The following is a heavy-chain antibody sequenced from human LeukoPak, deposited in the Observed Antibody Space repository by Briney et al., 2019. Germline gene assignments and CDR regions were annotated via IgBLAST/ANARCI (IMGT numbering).Heavy chain of an antibody. V-gene: IGHV4-39*01. J-gene: IGHJ6*03. CDR2: IYYSDTT. Sequence: SETLSLTCTVSGGSISSSSYYWGWSRQPQGKGLEWIGSIYYSDTTYYNPSLKSPVTISVDTSKNQFSLKLSSVAAADTAVYYCARPVTPHYYYYYMDVWGKGTTVTVSS. CDR1: GGSISSSSYY. D-gene: IGHD1-14*01. CDR3: ARPVTPHYYYYYMDV.